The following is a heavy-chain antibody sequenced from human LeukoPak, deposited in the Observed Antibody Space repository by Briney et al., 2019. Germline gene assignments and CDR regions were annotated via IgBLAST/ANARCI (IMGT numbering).Heavy chain of an antibody. J-gene: IGHJ4*02. D-gene: IGHD5-24*01. CDR1: GGSLNTFS. CDR3: AGDHPNYDY. CDR2: IIPTLDMA. Sequence: ASMKVSCKTSGGSLNTFSIDWVRLAPGQGLEWMGRIIPTLDMAKYAQKIQGRITITADISTRTAYMELSSLKSEDTAVYYCAGDHPNYDYWGQGTQVTVSS. V-gene: IGHV1-69*04.